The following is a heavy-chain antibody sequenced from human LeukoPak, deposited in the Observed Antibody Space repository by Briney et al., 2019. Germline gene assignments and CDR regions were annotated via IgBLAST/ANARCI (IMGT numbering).Heavy chain of an antibody. J-gene: IGHJ4*02. CDR2: INPNSGGT. D-gene: IGHD2-15*01. Sequence: GASVKVSCKASGYTFTGYYMHWVRQAPGQGLEWMGVINPNSGGTNYAQKFQGRVTMTRDTSTSTAYMDLRSLRSDDTAVYYCTRDHCSGDNCPSFDYWGQGTLVTVSS. CDR1: GYTFTGYY. CDR3: TRDHCSGDNCPSFDY. V-gene: IGHV1-2*02.